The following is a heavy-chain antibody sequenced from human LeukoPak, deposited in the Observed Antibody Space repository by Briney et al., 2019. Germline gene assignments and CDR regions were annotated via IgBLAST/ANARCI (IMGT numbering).Heavy chain of an antibody. CDR3: ARDGGELIGVVAFDI. V-gene: IGHV3-21*01. CDR2: ISSSSSYI. CDR1: GFTFSSYS. J-gene: IGHJ3*02. D-gene: IGHD1-26*01. Sequence: GGSLRLSCAASGFTFSSYSMTWVRQAPGKGLEWVSSISSSSSYIYYADSVKGRFTISRDNAKNSLYLQMNSLRAEDTAVYYCARDGGELIGVVAFDIWGQGTMVTVSS.